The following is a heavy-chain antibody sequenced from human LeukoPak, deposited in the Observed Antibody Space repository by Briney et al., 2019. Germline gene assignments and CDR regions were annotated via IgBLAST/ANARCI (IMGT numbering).Heavy chain of an antibody. Sequence: ASVKASSKPSGGTLSTYAISRVRHAPGQGLEWMVGIIPIFGTATYAQKFQGRVKITTDESTSTAYMELSSLRSEDTAVYYCARGPSTMVRGVTYYMDVWGKGTTVTVSS. CDR3: ARGPSTMVRGVTYYMDV. V-gene: IGHV1-69*05. CDR2: IIPIFGTA. CDR1: GGTLSTYA. D-gene: IGHD3-10*01. J-gene: IGHJ6*03.